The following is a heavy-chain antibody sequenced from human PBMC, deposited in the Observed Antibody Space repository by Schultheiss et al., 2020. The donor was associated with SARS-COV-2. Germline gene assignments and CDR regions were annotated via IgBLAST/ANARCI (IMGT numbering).Heavy chain of an antibody. D-gene: IGHD2-21*02. CDR3: AKGVTDLFPGSGGDPLAGWST. V-gene: IGHV3-23*01. J-gene: IGHJ5*02. CDR1: GFTFSTYH. CDR2: ISRDGGGT. Sequence: WGSLRLSCAASGFTFSTYHMTWVRQAPGKGLEWVSRISRDGGGTSYADSVKGRFTVSRDNSKNTLYLQMNSLRAEDTAVYYCAKGVTDLFPGSGGDPLAGWSTWGQGTLVTVSS.